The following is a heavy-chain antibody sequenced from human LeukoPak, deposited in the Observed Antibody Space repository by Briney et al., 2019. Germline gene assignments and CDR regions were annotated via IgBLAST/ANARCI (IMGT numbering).Heavy chain of an antibody. CDR2: IYYSGST. Sequence: PSETLSLTCAVYGGSLSGHYWSWIRQPPGKGLEWIGFIYYSGSTNYNPSLKSRVTISVDTSKNQFSLKLSSVTAADTAVYYCARELYYYDSSGYYRFDYWGQGTLVTVSS. CDR3: ARELYYYDSSGYYRFDY. V-gene: IGHV4-34*11. J-gene: IGHJ4*02. CDR1: GGSLSGHY. D-gene: IGHD3-22*01.